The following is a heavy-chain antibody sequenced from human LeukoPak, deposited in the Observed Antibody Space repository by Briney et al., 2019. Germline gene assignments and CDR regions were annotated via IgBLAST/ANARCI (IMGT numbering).Heavy chain of an antibody. CDR3: ARPFITMVRGVINY. J-gene: IGHJ4*02. CDR1: GFTFSSYW. CDR2: IKQGGSEK. Sequence: GGSPRLSCAASGFTFSSYWMSWVRRAPGKGLEWVANIKQGGSEKYYVDSVKGRFTISRDNAKNSLYLQMNSLRAEDTAVYYCARPFITMVRGVINYWGQGTLVTVSS. V-gene: IGHV3-7*03. D-gene: IGHD3-10*01.